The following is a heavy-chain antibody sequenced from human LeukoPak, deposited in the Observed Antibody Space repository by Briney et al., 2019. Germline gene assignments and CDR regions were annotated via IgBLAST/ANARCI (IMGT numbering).Heavy chain of an antibody. J-gene: IGHJ4*02. Sequence: GGSLRLSCVVSGFTLSNSWMSWVRQAPGKGLEWVANIKQDGSEKYYVDSVKGRFTISGDNAKNSLYLQMNSLRAEDTAVYYCARVGIQLCVDYWGQGTLVTVSS. D-gene: IGHD5-18*01. CDR3: ARVGIQLCVDY. V-gene: IGHV3-7*01. CDR2: IKQDGSEK. CDR1: GFTLSNSW.